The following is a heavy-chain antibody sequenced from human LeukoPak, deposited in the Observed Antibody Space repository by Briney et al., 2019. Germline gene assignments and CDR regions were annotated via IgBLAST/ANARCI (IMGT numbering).Heavy chain of an antibody. D-gene: IGHD3-22*01. Sequence: ASVKVSCKASGYTFTSYGISWVRQAPGQGLEWMGWISAYNGNTNYAQKLQGRVTMTTDTSTSTAYMELRSLRSDDTAVYYCARVSPDYYGSSGYPAGWYYYMDVWGKGTTVTVSS. CDR2: ISAYNGNT. V-gene: IGHV1-18*01. CDR3: ARVSPDYYGSSGYPAGWYYYMDV. J-gene: IGHJ6*03. CDR1: GYTFTSYG.